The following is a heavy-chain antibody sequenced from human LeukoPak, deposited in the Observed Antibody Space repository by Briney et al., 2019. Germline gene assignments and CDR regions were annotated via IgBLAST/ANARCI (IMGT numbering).Heavy chain of an antibody. Sequence: SETLSLTCTVSGGSVSSSSYYWGWIRQPPGKGLEWIGSIYYSGSTYYNPSLKSRVTISVDTSKNQFSLKLSSVTAADTAVYYCARERQDWFDPWGQGTLVTVSS. J-gene: IGHJ5*02. CDR1: GGSVSSSSYY. CDR2: IYYSGST. CDR3: ARERQDWFDP. V-gene: IGHV4-39*02.